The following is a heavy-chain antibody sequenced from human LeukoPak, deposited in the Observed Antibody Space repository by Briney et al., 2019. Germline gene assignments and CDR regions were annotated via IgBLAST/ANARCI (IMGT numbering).Heavy chain of an antibody. CDR3: ARAGGISSTLDY. V-gene: IGHV3-48*03. CDR1: GFTFATYD. D-gene: IGHD2-21*01. Sequence: PGGSLRLSCTISGFTFATYDMNWVRQTPGKGLEWLSYISSSGSTTHYADSVKGRFTISRDNAQNSLYLQMNGLTAEDTAVYYCARAGGISSTLDYWGQGAQVAISS. CDR2: ISSSGSTT. J-gene: IGHJ4*02.